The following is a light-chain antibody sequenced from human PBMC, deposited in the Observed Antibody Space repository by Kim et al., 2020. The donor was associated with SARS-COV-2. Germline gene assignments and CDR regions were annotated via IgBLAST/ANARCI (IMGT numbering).Light chain of an antibody. V-gene: IGLV1-44*01. CDR2: SDR. CDR3: AAWDDSLNGVV. CDR1: SSNIGSNA. Sequence: QLVLTQPPSASGTPGQRVTISCSGSSSNIGSNAVNWYQQLPGTAPKLLIYSDRQRPSGVPDRFSGSKSGTSASLAISGLQSEDEADYFCAAWDDSLNGVVFGGGTQLTVL. J-gene: IGLJ2*01.